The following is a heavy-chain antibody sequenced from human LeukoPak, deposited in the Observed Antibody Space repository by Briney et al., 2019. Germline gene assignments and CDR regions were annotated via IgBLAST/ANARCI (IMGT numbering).Heavy chain of an antibody. J-gene: IGHJ4*02. D-gene: IGHD2-2*01. V-gene: IGHV3-30*02. CDR1: GFTFSSYG. Sequence: GGSLRLSCAAPGFTFSSYGMHWVRQAPGKGLEWVAFIRYDGSNKYYADSVKGRFTISRDNSKNTLYLQMNSLRAEDTAVYYCAKDPDALYYFDYWGQGTLVTVSS. CDR3: AKDPDALYYFDY. CDR2: IRYDGSNK.